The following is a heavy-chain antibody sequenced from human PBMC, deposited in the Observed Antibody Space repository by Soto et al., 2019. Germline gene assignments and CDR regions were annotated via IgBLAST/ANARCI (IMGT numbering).Heavy chain of an antibody. V-gene: IGHV1-3*01. Sequence: ASVKVSCKASGYTFTSYGMHWVRQAPGQRLEWMGWINAGNGNTKYSQKFQGRVTITRDTSASTAYMELSSLRSEDTAVYYCAREYYDILTGYYTFGYWGQGTLVTVSS. D-gene: IGHD3-9*01. CDR1: GYTFTSYG. CDR3: AREYYDILTGYYTFGY. CDR2: INAGNGNT. J-gene: IGHJ4*02.